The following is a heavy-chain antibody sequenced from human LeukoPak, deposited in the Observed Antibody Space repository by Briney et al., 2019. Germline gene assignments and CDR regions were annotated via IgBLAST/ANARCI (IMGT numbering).Heavy chain of an antibody. Sequence: PGGSLGLSCAASGFTFSSYAMHWVRQAPGKGLEWVAVISYDGSNKYYADSVKGRFTISRDNSKNTLYLQMNSLRAEDTAVYYCARDLYSGSMAGFDPWGQGTLVTVSS. D-gene: IGHD1-26*01. CDR3: ARDLYSGSMAGFDP. J-gene: IGHJ5*02. V-gene: IGHV3-30-3*01. CDR1: GFTFSSYA. CDR2: ISYDGSNK.